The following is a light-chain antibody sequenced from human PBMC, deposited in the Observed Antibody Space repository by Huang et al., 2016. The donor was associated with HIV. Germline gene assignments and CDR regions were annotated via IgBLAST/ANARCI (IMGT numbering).Light chain of an antibody. V-gene: IGKV1-39*01. CDR3: QQSYSTPFG. CDR2: SAS. J-gene: IGKJ3*01. Sequence: DIQMTQSPSSLSASVGDRVTITCRASQSISSYLNWYQQKPGKAPKLLIYSASSLQSVVPSRLRGSGSGTDFTLTISSLQPEDFATYYCQQSYSTPFGFGPGTKVDIK. CDR1: QSISSY.